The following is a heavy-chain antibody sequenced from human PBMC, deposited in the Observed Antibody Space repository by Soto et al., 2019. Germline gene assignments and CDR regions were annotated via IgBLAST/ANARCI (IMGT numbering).Heavy chain of an antibody. V-gene: IGHV4-39*01. D-gene: IGHD6-13*01. CDR1: GGSISSSSYY. CDR2: IYYSGST. Sequence: SETLSLTCTVSGGSISSSSYYWGWIRQPPGKGLEWIGSIYYSGSTYYNPSLKSRVTISVDTSKNQFSLKLSSVTAADTAVYYCARISWYGWFDPWGQGTLVTVSS. J-gene: IGHJ5*02. CDR3: ARISWYGWFDP.